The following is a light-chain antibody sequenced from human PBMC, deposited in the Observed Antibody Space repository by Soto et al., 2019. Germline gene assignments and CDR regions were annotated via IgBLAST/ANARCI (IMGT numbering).Light chain of an antibody. CDR3: QQYNNWPPRAWT. J-gene: IGKJ1*01. CDR2: GAS. V-gene: IGKV3-15*01. Sequence: EIVMTQSPATLSVSPGERATLSCRASQSVSSNLAWYQQKPDQAPRLLIYGASTRATGIPARFSGSGSGTEFTLTINSLQSEDFVVYYCQQYNNWPPRAWTFGQGTKVEI. CDR1: QSVSSN.